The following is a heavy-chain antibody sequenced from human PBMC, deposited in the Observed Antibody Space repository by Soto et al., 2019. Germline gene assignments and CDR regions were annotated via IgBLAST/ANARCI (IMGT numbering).Heavy chain of an antibody. D-gene: IGHD3-10*01. CDR3: AKDLTVFRGLIYYGMDV. Sequence: GGSLRLSCAASGFTFSSYAMSWVRQSPGKGLTWVSVITGSGGSTYYADSVKGRFTISRDNSKNTLFLQMNSLRDEDTAVYYCAKDLTVFRGLIYYGMDVWGQGTTVTVSS. CDR2: ITGSGGST. V-gene: IGHV3-23*01. J-gene: IGHJ6*02. CDR1: GFTFSSYA.